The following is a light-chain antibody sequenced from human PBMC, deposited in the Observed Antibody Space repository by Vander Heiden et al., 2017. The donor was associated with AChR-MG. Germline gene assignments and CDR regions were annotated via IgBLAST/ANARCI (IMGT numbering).Light chain of an antibody. V-gene: IGKV3-15*01. CDR2: GAS. Sequence: EIAMTQSPATLSVSPGERATLSCRASQSVSSNLAWYQQKPGQAPKLLIYGASTRATGIPARFSGSGSGTEFTLTISSLQSEDFAVYYCQQYNNWPRSVFGGGTKVEIK. J-gene: IGKJ4*01. CDR1: QSVSSN. CDR3: QQYNNWPRSV.